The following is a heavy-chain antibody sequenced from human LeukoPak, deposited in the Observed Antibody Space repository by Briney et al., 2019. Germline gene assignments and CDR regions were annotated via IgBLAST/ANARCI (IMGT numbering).Heavy chain of an antibody. V-gene: IGHV3-7*01. CDR3: ARDLSGVTGYTYGRGIDY. CDR1: GFTFRTSW. J-gene: IGHJ4*02. Sequence: GGSLRLSCGASGFTFRTSWMNWVRQAPGKGLEWVASINPDGSEKYYVDSVKGRFTISRDNAKTSLYLQMNSLRAEDTAVYYCARDLSGVTGYTYGRGIDYWGQGTLVTVSS. CDR2: INPDGSEK. D-gene: IGHD5-18*01.